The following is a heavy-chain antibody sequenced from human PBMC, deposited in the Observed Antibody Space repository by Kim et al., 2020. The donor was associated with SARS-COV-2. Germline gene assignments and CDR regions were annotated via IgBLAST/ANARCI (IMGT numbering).Heavy chain of an antibody. J-gene: IGHJ5*02. Sequence: ASVKVSCKASGYTFTSYYMHWVRQAPGQGLEWMGIINPSGGSTSYAQKFQGRVTMTRDTSTSTVYMELSSLRSEDTAVYYCARDQYCSSTSCFKRYNWFDPWGQGTLVTVSS. CDR2: INPSGGST. CDR3: ARDQYCSSTSCFKRYNWFDP. D-gene: IGHD2-2*01. V-gene: IGHV1-46*01. CDR1: GYTFTSYY.